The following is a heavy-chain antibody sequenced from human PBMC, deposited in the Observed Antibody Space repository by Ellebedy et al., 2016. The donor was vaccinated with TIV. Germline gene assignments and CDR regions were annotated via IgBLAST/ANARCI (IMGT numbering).Heavy chain of an antibody. CDR3: ARPGSSFGWFYFDY. J-gene: IGHJ4*02. CDR2: IYNSGST. D-gene: IGHD6-13*01. V-gene: IGHV4-30-2*01. Sequence: LRLSCAVSGGSISSGGYSWSWIRQPPGKGLEWIGYIYNSGSTYYNPSLKSRVTISVDRSKNQFSLKLTSVTAADTAVYYCARPGSSFGWFYFDYWGQGTPVTVSS. CDR1: GGSISSGGYS.